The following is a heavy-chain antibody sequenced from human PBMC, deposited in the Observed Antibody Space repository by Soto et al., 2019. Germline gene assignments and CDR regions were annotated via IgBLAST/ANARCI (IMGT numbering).Heavy chain of an antibody. D-gene: IGHD5-18*01. CDR1: GITFSDYG. CDR3: AKVPRGSNFGYYNF. J-gene: IGHJ4*02. Sequence: PGGSLRLSCAASGITFSDYGMHWVRQAPGKGLEWVAGVWQDGSNRYYVDSVKGRFTISRDNSKNTLYLQMNSLRDEDTAVYYCAKVPRGSNFGYYNFWGQGTLVTVSS. V-gene: IGHV3-30*02. CDR2: VWQDGSNR.